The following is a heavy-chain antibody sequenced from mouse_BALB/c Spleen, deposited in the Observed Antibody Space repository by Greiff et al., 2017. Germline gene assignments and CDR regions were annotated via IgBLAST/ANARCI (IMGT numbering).Heavy chain of an antibody. CDR3: TSWLRHAMDY. CDR1: GFTFSNYW. Sequence: EVKVEESGGGLVQPGGSMKLSCVASGFTFSNYWMNWVRQSPEKGLEWVAEIRLKSNNYATHYAESVKGRFTISRDDSKSSVYLQMNNLRAEDTGIYYCTSWLRHAMDYWGQGTSVTVSS. V-gene: IGHV6-6*02. CDR2: IRLKSNNYAT. D-gene: IGHD2-2*01. J-gene: IGHJ4*01.